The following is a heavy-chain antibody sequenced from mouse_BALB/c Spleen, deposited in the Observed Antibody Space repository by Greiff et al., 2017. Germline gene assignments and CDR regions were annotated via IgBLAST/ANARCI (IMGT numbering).Heavy chain of an antibody. V-gene: IGHV7-3*02. CDR2: IRNKANGYTT. CDR1: GFTFTAYY. CDR3: ARGAYYRYDGFAY. D-gene: IGHD2-14*01. J-gene: IGHJ3*01. Sequence: EVKLVESGGGLVQPGGSLRLSCATSGFTFTAYYMSWVRQTPGKALEWLGFIRNKANGYTTEYSASVKGRFTISRDNSQSILYLQMNTLRAEDSATYYCARGAYYRYDGFAYWGQGTLVTVSA.